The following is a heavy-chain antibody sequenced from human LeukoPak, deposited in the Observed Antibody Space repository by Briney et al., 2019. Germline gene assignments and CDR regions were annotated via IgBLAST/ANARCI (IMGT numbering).Heavy chain of an antibody. CDR2: IRYDGTNK. V-gene: IGHV3-30*02. J-gene: IGHJ4*02. CDR1: GFTFSDYG. Sequence: PGGSLRLSCEASGFTFSDYGIHWLRQAPGKGLEWVAFIRYDGTNKKYADSVKGRFTISRDNSKNTLYLQMNSLRAEDTAVYYCARDRGTMVRGVIHSGYFDYWGQGTLVTVSS. CDR3: ARDRGTMVRGVIHSGYFDY. D-gene: IGHD3-10*01.